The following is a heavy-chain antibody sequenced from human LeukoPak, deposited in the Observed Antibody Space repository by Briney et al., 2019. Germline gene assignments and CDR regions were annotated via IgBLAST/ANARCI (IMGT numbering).Heavy chain of an antibody. V-gene: IGHV3-30*02. Sequence: PGGSLRLSCAASGFTFSSFSMNWVRQAPGKGLEWVAFIRYDGSNKYYADSVKGRFTISRDNSKNTLYLQMNSLRAEDTAVYYCAKGGAYYDSSGNAFDYWGQGTLVTVSS. D-gene: IGHD3-22*01. J-gene: IGHJ4*02. CDR3: AKGGAYYDSSGNAFDY. CDR2: IRYDGSNK. CDR1: GFTFSSFS.